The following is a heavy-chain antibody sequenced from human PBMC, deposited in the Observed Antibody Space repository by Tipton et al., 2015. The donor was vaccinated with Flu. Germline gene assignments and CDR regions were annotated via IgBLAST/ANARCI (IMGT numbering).Heavy chain of an antibody. V-gene: IGHV4-4*07. J-gene: IGHJ6*02. D-gene: IGHD2-15*01. CDR3: ARDTVYCSGGSCYSHYYYGMDV. CDR1: GGSISSYY. CDR2: IYTSGST. Sequence: TLSLSCTVSGGSISSYYWSWIRQPAGKGLEWIGRIYTSGSTNYNPSLKSRVTMSVDTSKNQFSLKLSSVTAADTAVYYCARDTVYCSGGSCYSHYYYGMDVWGQGATVTVSS.